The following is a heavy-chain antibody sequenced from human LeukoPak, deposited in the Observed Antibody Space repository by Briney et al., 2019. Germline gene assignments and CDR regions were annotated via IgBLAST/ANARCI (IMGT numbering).Heavy chain of an antibody. CDR1: GFTFSSYE. V-gene: IGHV3-48*03. D-gene: IGHD4-11*01. J-gene: IGHJ4*02. Sequence: GGSLRLTCAASGFTFSSYEMNWVRQAPGKGLEWISYISSSGSTIYYADSVKGRFTISRDNAKNSLYLQMNSLRAEDTAVYYCAIDRPGQLYSNYNYWGQGTLVTVSS. CDR2: ISSSGSTI. CDR3: AIDRPGQLYSNYNY.